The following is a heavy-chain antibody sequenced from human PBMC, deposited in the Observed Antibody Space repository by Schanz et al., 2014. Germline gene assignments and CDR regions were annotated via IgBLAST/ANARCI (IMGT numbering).Heavy chain of an antibody. J-gene: IGHJ3*02. CDR2: IWYDGSNK. Sequence: QVQVVQSGGGLVKPGGSLRLSCAASGFVFGDYYMTWIRQAPGKGLEWVAVIWYDGSNKYYADSVKGRFTISRDNSKNTVHLQMNSLRAEDTAVYYCARKMKLGVYGGKGHDSLDIWGRGTMVTVSS. D-gene: IGHD4-17*01. CDR1: GFVFGDYY. V-gene: IGHV3-33*08. CDR3: ARKMKLGVYGGKGHDSLDI.